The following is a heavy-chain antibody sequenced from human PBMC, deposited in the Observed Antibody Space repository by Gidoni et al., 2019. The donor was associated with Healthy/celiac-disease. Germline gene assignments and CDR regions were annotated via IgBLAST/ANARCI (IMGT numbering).Heavy chain of an antibody. V-gene: IGHV3-23*01. CDR1: GVTVSSYA. Sequence: EVQLLESGGGLVQPGGALRLSGADSGVTVSSYAMSWVRQAPGKGLGWVSAISGSGGSPYYSDSVTGRFTISRDNSKNTLYLQMNSLRAEDTAVYYCAKVPHYDYVWGSYRLGKLGYFDYWGQGTLVTVSS. J-gene: IGHJ4*02. D-gene: IGHD3-16*02. CDR2: ISGSGGSP. CDR3: AKVPHYDYVWGSYRLGKLGYFDY.